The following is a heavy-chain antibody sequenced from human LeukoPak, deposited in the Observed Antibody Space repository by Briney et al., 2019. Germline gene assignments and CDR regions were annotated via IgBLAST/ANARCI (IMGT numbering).Heavy chain of an antibody. CDR2: IRQDGSEK. V-gene: IGHV3-7*03. D-gene: IGHD6-19*01. J-gene: IGHJ4*02. CDR3: ARAVAVDY. CDR1: GFRFSDYW. Sequence: GGSLRLSCAASGFRFSDYWMCWVRQTPGRGLEWVANIRQDGSEKNYVDAVKGRFTVSRDNAKNTVYLQLNSLRAEDTAVYYCARAVAVDYWGQGTLVTVSS.